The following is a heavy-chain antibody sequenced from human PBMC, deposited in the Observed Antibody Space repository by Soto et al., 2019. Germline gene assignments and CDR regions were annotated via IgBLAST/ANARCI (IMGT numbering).Heavy chain of an antibody. D-gene: IGHD3-22*01. V-gene: IGHV3-66*01. CDR3: ARDSNYYDSSGYGVVFDI. J-gene: IGHJ3*02. CDR1: GFTVSSNY. Sequence: PGGSLRLSCAASGFTVSSNYMSWVRQAPGKGLEWVSVIYSGGSTYYADSVKGRFTISRDNSKNTLYLQMNSLRAEDTAVYYCARDSNYYDSSGYGVVFDIWGQGTTVTVSS. CDR2: IYSGGST.